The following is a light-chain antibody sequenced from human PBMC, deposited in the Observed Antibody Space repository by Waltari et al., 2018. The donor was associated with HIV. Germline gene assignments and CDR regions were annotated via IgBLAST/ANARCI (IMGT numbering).Light chain of an antibody. CDR2: GAS. CDR1: QSVSSGF. V-gene: IGKV3-20*01. J-gene: IGKJ2*01. Sequence: EIVLTQSPTTLSLSPGDRATLSCRASQSVSSGFLALYQQKRGQAPRLLIYGASSRAKGIPDRFSGGGSGTDFTLTISSLDPEDFAVYYCHQYGSATYTFGQGTKLDIK. CDR3: HQYGSATYT.